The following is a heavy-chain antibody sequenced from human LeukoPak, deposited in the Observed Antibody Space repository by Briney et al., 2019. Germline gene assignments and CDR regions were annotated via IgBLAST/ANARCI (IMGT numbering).Heavy chain of an antibody. CDR1: GFIFSSYS. Sequence: GESLRLSCAASGFIFSSYSMNWVRQAPGKGLEWVSFTSTSGSYKYYADSVKGRFTISRDNAKNSLYLQMNSLRAEDTAVYYCARDRGSSFDYWGQGTLVTVSS. D-gene: IGHD3-10*01. J-gene: IGHJ4*02. CDR2: TSTSGSYK. V-gene: IGHV3-21*01. CDR3: ARDRGSSFDY.